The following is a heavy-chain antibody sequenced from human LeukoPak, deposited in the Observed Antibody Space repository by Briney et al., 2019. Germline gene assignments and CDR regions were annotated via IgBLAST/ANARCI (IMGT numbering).Heavy chain of an antibody. CDR1: GGSISSSS. Sequence: PSETLSLTCTVSGGSISSSSYYWGWIRQPPGKGLEWVSSISSSSSYIYYADSVKGRFTISRDNAKNSLYLQMNSLRAEDTAVYYCARFDGPSDAFDIWGQGTMVTVSS. CDR3: ARFDGPSDAFDI. CDR2: ISSSSSYI. J-gene: IGHJ3*02. D-gene: IGHD3-9*01. V-gene: IGHV3-21*01.